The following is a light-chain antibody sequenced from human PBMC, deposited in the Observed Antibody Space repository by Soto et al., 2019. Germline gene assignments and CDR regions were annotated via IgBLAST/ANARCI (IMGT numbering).Light chain of an antibody. Sequence: QSALTQPASVSGSPGQSITISCTGTSSDVGGYNYVSWYQQHPGKAPKLMIYDVSNRPSGVSNRFSGSKSGYTASLTISGLQAEDEADYYCTSYTSSSTPVVFGGGTKPTVL. CDR1: SSDVGGYNY. V-gene: IGLV2-14*01. J-gene: IGLJ2*01. CDR2: DVS. CDR3: TSYTSSSTPVV.